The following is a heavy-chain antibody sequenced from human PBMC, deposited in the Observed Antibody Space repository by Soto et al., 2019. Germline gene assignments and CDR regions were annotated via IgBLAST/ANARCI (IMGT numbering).Heavy chain of an antibody. D-gene: IGHD3-3*01. CDR3: GKKGGGASIDFWRANWFDP. CDR1: GGMFSDYT. V-gene: IGHV1-69*06. CDR2: IIPIFGGP. J-gene: IGHJ5*02. Sequence: QVQLVQSGAVVKKPGSSVTVSCKASGGMFSDYTISWVRQAPGQGLEWMGGIIPIFGGPHYAQKFQGRVTFTADKPTSAVYLELRDLTSEDTAVYYCGKKGGGASIDFWRANWFDPWGQGTLVTVSS.